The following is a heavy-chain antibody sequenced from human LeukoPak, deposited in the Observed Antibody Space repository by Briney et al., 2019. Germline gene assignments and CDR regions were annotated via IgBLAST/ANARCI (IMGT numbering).Heavy chain of an antibody. V-gene: IGHV1-69*13. CDR2: IIPIFGTA. D-gene: IGHD3-16*01. CDR1: GNSISNYA. CDR3: TTRACHAGGCSSSFYYYYGLHF. J-gene: IGHJ6*02. Sequence: TSVKVSCKASGNSISNYAVSWVRQAPGQGFEWMGGIIPIFGTADYAQRFQGRVTITADQSTSTTYMALSSLKSEDTATYYCTTRACHAGGCSSSFYYYYGLHFWGQGTTVSVSS.